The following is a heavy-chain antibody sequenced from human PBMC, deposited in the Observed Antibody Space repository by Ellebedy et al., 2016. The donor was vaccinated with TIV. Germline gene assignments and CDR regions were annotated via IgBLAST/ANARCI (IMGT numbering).Heavy chain of an antibody. V-gene: IGHV4-30-4*01. J-gene: IGHJ4*02. CDR3: ATYIAGYSGRGG. Sequence: SETLSLTXTVSGGSISSGNYHWSWIRQPPGEGLEWIGYTYYSGSTQYNPSLGSRVSILVETSKNQFSLKLSSVTAADTAVYYCATYIAGYSGRGGWGQGTLVTVSS. CDR2: TYYSGST. CDR1: GGSISSGNYH. D-gene: IGHD2-15*01.